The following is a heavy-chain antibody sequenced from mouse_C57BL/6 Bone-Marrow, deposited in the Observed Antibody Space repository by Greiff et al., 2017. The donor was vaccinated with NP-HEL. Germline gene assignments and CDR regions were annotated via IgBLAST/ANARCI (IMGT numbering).Heavy chain of an antibody. CDR2: ISNGGGST. D-gene: IGHD1-1*01. V-gene: IGHV5-12*01. CDR1: GFTFSDYY. CDR3: ARPAPITTVVEAMDY. Sequence: EVHLVESGGGLVQPGGSLKLSCAASGFTFSDYYMYWVRQTPEKRLEWVAYISNGGGSTYYPDTVKGRFTISRDNAKNTLYLQMSRLKSEDTAMYYCARPAPITTVVEAMDYWGQGTSVTVSS. J-gene: IGHJ4*01.